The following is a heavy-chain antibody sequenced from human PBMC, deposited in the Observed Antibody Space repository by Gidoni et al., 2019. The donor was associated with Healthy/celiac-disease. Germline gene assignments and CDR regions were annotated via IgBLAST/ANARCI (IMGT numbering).Heavy chain of an antibody. CDR3: ARPQCRSTSCYGAFDI. D-gene: IGHD2-2*01. CDR2: ISWNSGSI. CDR1: GFTFADYA. V-gene: IGHV3-9*01. Sequence: EVQLVASGGGLVQPGRSLRLSCAASGFTFADYAMHWVRQAPGKGLEWVSGISWNSGSIGYADSVKGRFTISRDNAKNSLYLQMNSLRAEDTALYYCARPQCRSTSCYGAFDIWGQGTMVTVSS. J-gene: IGHJ3*02.